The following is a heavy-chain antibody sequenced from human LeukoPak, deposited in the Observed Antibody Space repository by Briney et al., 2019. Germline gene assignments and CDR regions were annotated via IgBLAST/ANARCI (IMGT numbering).Heavy chain of an antibody. D-gene: IGHD3-22*01. CDR2: IYSGGST. V-gene: IGHV3-66*02. CDR3: ARDRDSGYFQKYGMDV. Sequence: GGSLRLSCAASGFTVSSNYMSLVRQAPGKGLEWVSVIYSGGSTYYADSVKGRFTISRDNSKNTLYLQMNSLRAEDTAVYYCARDRDSGYFQKYGMDVWGQGTTVTVSS. CDR1: GFTVSSNY. J-gene: IGHJ6*02.